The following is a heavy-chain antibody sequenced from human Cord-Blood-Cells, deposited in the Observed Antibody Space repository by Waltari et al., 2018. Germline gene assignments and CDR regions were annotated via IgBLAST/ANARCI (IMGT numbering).Heavy chain of an antibody. J-gene: IGHJ4*02. Sequence: QVQLQQWGSGLLKPSETLSLTCAVYGGSFSGYYWSWIRQPPGKGLEWIGEINHSGSTNYNPSLKSRVTISVDTSKNQFSLKLSSVTAADTAVYYWARGLGYGGNFDYWGQGTLVTVSS. V-gene: IGHV4-34*01. D-gene: IGHD4-17*01. CDR2: INHSGST. CDR3: ARGLGYGGNFDY. CDR1: GGSFSGYY.